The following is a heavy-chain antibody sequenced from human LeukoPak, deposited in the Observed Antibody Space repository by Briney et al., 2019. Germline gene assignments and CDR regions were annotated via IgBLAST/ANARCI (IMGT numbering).Heavy chain of an antibody. CDR1: GFTFSSYA. CDR3: AKAPNSSWSPFDY. CDR2: ISGSGGTT. V-gene: IGHV3-23*01. J-gene: IGHJ4*02. Sequence: GGSLRLSCAASGFTFSSYAMSWVRRPPGEGLQWVSIISGSGGTTFYADSVKGRFTISRDNSKNTLFLQMNSLRAEDTAVYYCAKAPNSSWSPFDYWGQGTLVTVSS. D-gene: IGHD6-13*01.